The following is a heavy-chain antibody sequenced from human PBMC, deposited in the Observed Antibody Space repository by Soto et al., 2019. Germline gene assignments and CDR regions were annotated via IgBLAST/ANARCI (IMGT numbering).Heavy chain of an antibody. CDR2: IWDDGSKK. D-gene: IGHD3-10*02. CDR3: GRTGGGDYVWYLDP. J-gene: IGHJ5*02. CDR1: GFAFSSHG. Sequence: QVRLVESGGGVVQPGGSLRLSCAASGFAFSSHGMHWARQAPGKGLEWVAVIWDDGSKKYYADSVKGRFTISRDDSKNTVYQQMNSLRVDDTAVYHCGRTGGGDYVWYLDPWGQGTQVIVSS. V-gene: IGHV3-33*01.